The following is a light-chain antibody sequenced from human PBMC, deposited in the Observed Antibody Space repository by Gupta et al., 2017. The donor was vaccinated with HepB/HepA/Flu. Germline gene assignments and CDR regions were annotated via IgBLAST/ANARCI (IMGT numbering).Light chain of an antibody. J-gene: IGKJ1*01. V-gene: IGKV3-20*01. CDR3: QQYGSSPPT. CDR1: QSVSSSY. CDR2: GAS. Sequence: ELVLTQSPGTLSLSPGERATLSCRASQSVSSSYLAWYQQKPGQAPRLLIYGASSRATGIPDRFSGSGSGTDFTLTINRLEPEDFAVYYCQQYGSSPPTFGQGTKVEIK.